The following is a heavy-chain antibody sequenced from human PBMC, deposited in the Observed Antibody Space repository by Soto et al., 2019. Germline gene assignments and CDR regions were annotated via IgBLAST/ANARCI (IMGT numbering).Heavy chain of an antibody. J-gene: IGHJ5*02. CDR1: GDSISNNKW. CDR2: MHHSGGT. Sequence: SETLSLTCSVSGDSISNNKWWSWVRQPPGKGLEWIGTMHHSGGTLYTPSLKSRATMSVDTSNNQFSLKLSSVTAADTAVYYCARQASGYYYGWFDPWGQGTLVTVSS. CDR3: ARQASGYYYGWFDP. D-gene: IGHD3-22*01. V-gene: IGHV4-4*02.